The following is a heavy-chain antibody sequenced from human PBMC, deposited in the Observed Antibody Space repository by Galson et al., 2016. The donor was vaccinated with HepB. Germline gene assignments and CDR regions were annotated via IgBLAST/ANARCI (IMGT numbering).Heavy chain of an antibody. CDR2: IWSDGSNK. CDR3: ARGAPAGVYFGLDV. Sequence: SLRLSCATSGFSFNTYAMHWVRQAPGKGLQWVAVIWSDGSNKYYAESVKGRFTISRDNSQNTLYLQLNSLRAEDTAVYYCARGAPAGVYFGLDVWGQGTTVTVSS. J-gene: IGHJ6*02. V-gene: IGHV3-33*01. D-gene: IGHD6-19*01. CDR1: GFSFNTYA.